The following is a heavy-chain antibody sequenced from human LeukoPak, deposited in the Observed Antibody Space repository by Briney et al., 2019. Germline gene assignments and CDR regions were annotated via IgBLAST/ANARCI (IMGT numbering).Heavy chain of an antibody. CDR1: GFIFSQYS. J-gene: IGHJ5*02. CDR3: ARDAGNSGYGCDL. Sequence: GGSLRLSCAASGFIFSQYSMNWVRQAPGKGLEWVSHIRSSSETFYADSVKGRFTISRDNARNSLYLQMNNLRGEDTAIYYCARDAGNSGYGCDLWGQGALVTVSS. D-gene: IGHD5-12*01. CDR2: IRSSSET. V-gene: IGHV3-48*01.